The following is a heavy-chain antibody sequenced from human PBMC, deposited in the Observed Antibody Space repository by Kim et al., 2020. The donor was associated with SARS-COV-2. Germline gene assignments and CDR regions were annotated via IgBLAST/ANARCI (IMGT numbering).Heavy chain of an antibody. CDR1: GYTFSNYG. D-gene: IGHD2-2*01. J-gene: IGHJ6*02. CDR3: ARGGYCYRTSCYYYYGMDV. V-gene: IGHV1-18*01. Sequence: ASVKVSCKTSGYTFSNYGINWVRQAPGQGLEWMGWISGYNGNTNYAQKLQGRVTMTTDTSTSTAYMELRSLKSDDTAVYYCARGGYCYRTSCYYYYGMDVWGQGTTVTVSS. CDR2: ISGYNGNT.